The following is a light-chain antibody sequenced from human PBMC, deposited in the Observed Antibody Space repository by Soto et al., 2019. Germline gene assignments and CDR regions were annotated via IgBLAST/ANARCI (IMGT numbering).Light chain of an antibody. CDR1: QDINVY. V-gene: IGKV1-39*01. J-gene: IGKJ2*03. CDR2: SAS. CDR3: QHGYVAPYS. Sequence: DIQMTQSPSSVSASIGDTVTITCRASQDINVYLNWYQQKPGEVPKLLIYSASTLHSGVPSRSTGSGSETDFTLTITSLQPEDFATYYCQHGYVAPYSFGQGTKVDI.